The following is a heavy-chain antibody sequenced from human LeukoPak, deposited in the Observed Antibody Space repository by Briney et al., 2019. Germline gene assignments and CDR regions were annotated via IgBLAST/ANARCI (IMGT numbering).Heavy chain of an antibody. CDR3: ARALKLLPFDY. V-gene: IGHV4-4*07. J-gene: IGHJ4*02. CDR2: IYITGST. Sequence: SETLSLTCTVSGGSISSYSWSWIRQPAGKGLEWIGRIYITGSTNYSPSLKSRVTMSVATSKNQFSPKLSSVTAADTAVYYCARALKLLPFDYWGQGTLVTVSS. CDR1: GGSISSYS. D-gene: IGHD2-15*01.